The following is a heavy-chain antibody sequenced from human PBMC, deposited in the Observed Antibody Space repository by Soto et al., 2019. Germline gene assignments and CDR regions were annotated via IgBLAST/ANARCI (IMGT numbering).Heavy chain of an antibody. Sequence: PSETLSRTCAVYGGSFSGDYWSWSRQPPGRGLEWIGEINHSGGTNYNPSLKSRVTISVDTSKNQFSLKLSSVTAAHTAVYYCASGRHVFLLGYYGMEVWGQGTTVTLSS. CDR3: ASGRHVFLLGYYGMEV. D-gene: IGHD3-3*01. CDR2: INHSGGT. CDR1: GGSFSGDY. V-gene: IGHV4-34*01. J-gene: IGHJ6*01.